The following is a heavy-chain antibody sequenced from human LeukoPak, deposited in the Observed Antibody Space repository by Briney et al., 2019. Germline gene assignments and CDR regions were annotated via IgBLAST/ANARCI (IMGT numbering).Heavy chain of an antibody. CDR3: ARDGRRYCSGGSCYTYYYYGMDV. D-gene: IGHD2-15*01. Sequence: GGSLRLSCAASGFTFSRYWMHWVRQAPGKGLEWVSGINWNGGSTGYADSVKGRFTISRDNAKNSLYLQMNSLRAEDTALYYCARDGRRYCSGGSCYTYYYYGMDVWGQGTTVTVSS. CDR1: GFTFSRYW. V-gene: IGHV3-20*04. J-gene: IGHJ6*02. CDR2: INWNGGST.